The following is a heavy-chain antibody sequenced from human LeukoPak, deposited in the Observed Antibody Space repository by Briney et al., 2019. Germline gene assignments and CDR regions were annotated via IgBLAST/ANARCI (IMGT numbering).Heavy chain of an antibody. V-gene: IGHV3-21*01. CDR1: GFTFSSYS. Sequence: GGSLRLSCAASGFTFSSYSMNWVRQAPGKGLEWVSSISSSSSYIYYADSVKGRFTISRDNAKNSLYLQMNSLRAEDTAVYYCARVRSSGWYSTPDAFDIWGQRTMVTVSS. J-gene: IGHJ3*02. CDR3: ARVRSSGWYSTPDAFDI. D-gene: IGHD6-19*01. CDR2: ISSSSSYI.